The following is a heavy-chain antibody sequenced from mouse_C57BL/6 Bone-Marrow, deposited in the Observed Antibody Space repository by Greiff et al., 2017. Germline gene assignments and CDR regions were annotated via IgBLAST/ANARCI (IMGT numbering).Heavy chain of an antibody. CDR1: GYTFTDYE. J-gene: IGHJ3*01. CDR2: IDPETGGT. V-gene: IGHV1-15*01. Sequence: QVQLQQSGAELVRPGASVTLSCQASGYTFTDYEMHWVKQTPVHGLEWIGAIDPETGGTAYNQKFKGKAILTADKSSSTAYMELRSLTSEDSAVYYCTRWGYDPFAYWGQGTLVTVAA. CDR3: TRWGYDPFAY. D-gene: IGHD2-2*01.